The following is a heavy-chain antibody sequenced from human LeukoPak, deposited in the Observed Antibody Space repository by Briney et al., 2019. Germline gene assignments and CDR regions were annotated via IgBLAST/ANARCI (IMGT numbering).Heavy chain of an antibody. J-gene: IGHJ5*02. Sequence: EASVKVSCKASGYTFTGYYMHWVRQAPGQGLEWMGWINPNSGGTNYAQKFQGRVTMTRDTSISTAYMELSRLRSDNTAVYYCARDPGYNWFDPWGQGTLVTVSS. CDR1: GYTFTGYY. CDR2: INPNSGGT. V-gene: IGHV1-2*02. CDR3: ARDPGYNWFDP.